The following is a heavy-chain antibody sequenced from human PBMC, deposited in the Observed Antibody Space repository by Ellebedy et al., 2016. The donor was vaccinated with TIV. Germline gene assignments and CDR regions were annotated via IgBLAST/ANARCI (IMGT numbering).Heavy chain of an antibody. D-gene: IGHD4-17*01. V-gene: IGHV4-59*01. CDR1: GGSISSYY. CDR3: ARDLRYGDYGLGYYYGMDV. J-gene: IGHJ6*02. CDR2: IYYSGST. Sequence: SETLSLXXTVSGGSISSYYWSWIRQPPGKGLEWIGYIYYSGSTNYNPSLKSRVTMSVDTSKNQFSLKLSSVTAADTAVYYCARDLRYGDYGLGYYYGMDVWGQGTTVTVSS.